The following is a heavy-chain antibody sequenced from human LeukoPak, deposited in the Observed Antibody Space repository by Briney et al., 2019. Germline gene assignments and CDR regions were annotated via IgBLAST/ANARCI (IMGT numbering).Heavy chain of an antibody. J-gene: IGHJ4*02. V-gene: IGHV3-30*18. CDR2: ISPEGRNK. CDR3: AKGIPPAFQIDY. Sequence: GGSLRLACAGSGFIFSAYGMHWVRQAPGKGLEWVAVISPEGRNKYYGDSVKGRCTISSNNTNSTVYLQMISRRSEDTGIYYCAKGIPPAFQIDYWGQGTLVSVSS. CDR1: GFIFSAYG.